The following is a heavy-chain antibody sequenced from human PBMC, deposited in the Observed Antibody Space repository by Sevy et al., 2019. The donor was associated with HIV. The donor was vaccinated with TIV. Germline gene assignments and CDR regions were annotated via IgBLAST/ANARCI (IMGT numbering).Heavy chain of an antibody. Sequence: GGCLRLSCVASGFTFDDYTMHWVRQAPGKGLEWVCLITWDGGSTYYADSVKGRFTISRDNSKNSLYLQMNSLRTEDTALYYCAKAVGGGWSLFDYWGQGTLVTVSS. V-gene: IGHV3-43*01. D-gene: IGHD6-19*01. J-gene: IGHJ4*02. CDR3: AKAVGGGWSLFDY. CDR2: ITWDGGST. CDR1: GFTFDDYT.